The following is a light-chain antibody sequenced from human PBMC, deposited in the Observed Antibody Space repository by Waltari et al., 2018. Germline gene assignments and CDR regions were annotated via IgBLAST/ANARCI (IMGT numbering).Light chain of an antibody. CDR3: QQYDSYSSS. CDR1: ESISDW. CDR2: DAS. J-gene: IGKJ1*01. Sequence: DIQMTQSPSTLSASVGERVTITCRASESISDWLAWYQQKPGKAPKLLIDDASTLQSGVPSRFSGSGSGKEFTLTISSLQPDDFATYYCQQYDSYSSSFGQGTKVEI. V-gene: IGKV1-5*01.